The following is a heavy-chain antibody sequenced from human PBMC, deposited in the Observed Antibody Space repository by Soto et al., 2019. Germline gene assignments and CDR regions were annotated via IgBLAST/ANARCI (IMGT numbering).Heavy chain of an antibody. V-gene: IGHV1-8*01. CDR1: GYTFTSYD. J-gene: IGHJ6*02. CDR3: ARAGFGGYDFWSGYYWGGYYYGMDV. Sequence: ASVKVSCKASGYTFTSYDINWVRQATGRGLEWMGWMNPNSGNTGYAQKFQGRVTMTRNTSISTAYMELSSLRSEDTAVYYCARAGFGGYDFWSGYYWGGYYYGMDVWGQGTTVTVSS. D-gene: IGHD3-3*01. CDR2: MNPNSGNT.